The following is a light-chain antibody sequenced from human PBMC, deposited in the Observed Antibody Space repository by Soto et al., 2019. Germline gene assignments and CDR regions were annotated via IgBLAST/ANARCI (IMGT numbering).Light chain of an antibody. CDR1: SSNIGNNY. J-gene: IGLJ1*01. CDR2: DNN. V-gene: IGLV1-51*01. CDR3: GTWDSSRSALYV. Sequence: QSVLTQPPSVSAAPGQKVTISCSGSSSNIGNNYVSWYQHLPGTAPKLLIYDNNERPSGIPDRFSGSKSGTSATLGITGLQTGDEADYYCGTWDSSRSALYVFGTGTKLTVL.